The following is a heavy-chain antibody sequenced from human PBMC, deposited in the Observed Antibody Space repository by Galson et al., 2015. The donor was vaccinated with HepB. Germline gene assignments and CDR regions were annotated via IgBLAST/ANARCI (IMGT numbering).Heavy chain of an antibody. CDR3: ARVSVSSTSNQYRGGYYYYYYGMDV. Sequence: SVKVSCKASGYTFTTYGISWVRQAPGQGLEWLGWISAYNDNTNYAQKVQGRVTMTRDTSTSTVYMELSSLRSEDTAVYYCARVSVSSTSNQYRGGYYYYYYGMDVWGQGTTVTVSS. V-gene: IGHV1-18*01. CDR2: ISAYNDNT. D-gene: IGHD2-2*01. J-gene: IGHJ6*02. CDR1: GYTFTTYG.